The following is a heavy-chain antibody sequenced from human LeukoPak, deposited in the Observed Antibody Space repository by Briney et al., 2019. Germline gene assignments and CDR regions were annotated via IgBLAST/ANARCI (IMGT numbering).Heavy chain of an antibody. V-gene: IGHV4-31*03. CDR2: IYYSGST. D-gene: IGHD2-2*01. CDR3: ARERLSSTSCYFDY. Sequence: PSETLSPTCTVSGGSISNGDHYWSWIRQHPGKGLEWIGYIYYSGSTYYNPSLKSRVTISVDTSKNQFSLKLGFVTAADTPVYYCARERLSSTSCYFDYWGQGTLVTVSS. CDR1: GGSISNGDHY. J-gene: IGHJ4*02.